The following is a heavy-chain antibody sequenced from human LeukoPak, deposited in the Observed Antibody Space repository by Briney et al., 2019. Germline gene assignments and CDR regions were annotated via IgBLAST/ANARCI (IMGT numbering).Heavy chain of an antibody. CDR3: ASTRPNYYYGMDV. D-gene: IGHD6-6*01. CDR1: GFTFSSYS. Sequence: GGSLRLSCAASGFTFSSYSMNWVRQAPGKGLEWVSSISSSSSYIYYADSVKGRFTISRDNSKNTLYLQMNSLRAEDTAVYYCASTRPNYYYGMDVWGQGTTVTVSS. CDR2: ISSSSSYI. V-gene: IGHV3-21*04. J-gene: IGHJ6*02.